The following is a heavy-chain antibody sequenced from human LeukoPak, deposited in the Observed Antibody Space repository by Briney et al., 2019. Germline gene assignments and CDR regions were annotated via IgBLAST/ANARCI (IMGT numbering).Heavy chain of an antibody. Sequence: GASVKVSCKASGGTFSSYAISWVRQAPGQGLEWMGRIIPILGIANYAQKFQGRVTITADKSTSTAYMELSSLRSEDTAVYYCARYCGGDCHFDYWGQGTLVTVSS. CDR1: GGTFSSYA. V-gene: IGHV1-69*04. CDR2: IIPILGIA. CDR3: ARYCGGDCHFDY. J-gene: IGHJ4*02. D-gene: IGHD2-21*02.